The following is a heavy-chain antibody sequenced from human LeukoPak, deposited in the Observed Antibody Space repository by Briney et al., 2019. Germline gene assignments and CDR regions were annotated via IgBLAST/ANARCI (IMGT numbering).Heavy chain of an antibody. CDR2: ISSSSRYI. J-gene: IGHJ6*02. CDR3: ARGSIYYYGMDL. CDR1: GFTFSTYS. Sequence: PGGPLRLSCAASGFTFSTYSMNWVRQAPGKGLEWVSSISSSSRYIYYADSLKGRFTISRDNAKNSLHLQMNSLRAEDTGLYYCARGSIYYYGMDLWGQGTTVTVSS. V-gene: IGHV3-21*01. D-gene: IGHD2/OR15-2a*01.